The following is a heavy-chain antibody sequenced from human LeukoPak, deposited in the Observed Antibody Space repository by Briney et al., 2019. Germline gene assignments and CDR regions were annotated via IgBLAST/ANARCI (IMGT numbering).Heavy chain of an antibody. V-gene: IGHV3-48*01. CDR2: INSKSDDI. D-gene: IGHD3-16*01. Sequence: PGGSLRLSCAASGFTFSSYSMNWVRQAPGKGLEWLSYINSKSDDIYHADSVKGRFTVSRDNAKSSLYLQMNNLRVDDTAVYYCARAEETTWGIDPWGQGTLVTVSS. CDR1: GFTFSSYS. J-gene: IGHJ5*02. CDR3: ARAEETTWGIDP.